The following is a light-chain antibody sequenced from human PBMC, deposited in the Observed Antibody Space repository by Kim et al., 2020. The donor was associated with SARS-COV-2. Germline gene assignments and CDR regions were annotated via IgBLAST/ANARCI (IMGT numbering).Light chain of an antibody. Sequence: LSPGERAPLPCRASQSVSSSYLAWYQQKPGQAPRLLIYGASSRATGIPDRFSGSGSGTDFTLTIRRLEPEDFSVYYCQQYGSSWTFGQGTKVDIK. CDR3: QQYGSSWT. CDR2: GAS. J-gene: IGKJ1*01. CDR1: QSVSSSY. V-gene: IGKV3-20*01.